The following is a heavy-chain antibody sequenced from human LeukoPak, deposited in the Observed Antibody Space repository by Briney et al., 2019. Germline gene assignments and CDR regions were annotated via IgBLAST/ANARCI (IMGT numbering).Heavy chain of an antibody. CDR1: GGSISSNY. V-gene: IGHV4-4*07. CDR3: ARDEYCSGGSCYSVKSETNYYYYYGMDV. D-gene: IGHD2-15*01. CDR2: IYTSGST. Sequence: PSETLSLTCTVSGGSISSNYWSWIRRPAGKGLEWIGRIYTSGSTNYNPSLKSRVTMSVDTSKNQFSLKLSSVTAADTAVYYCARDEYCSGGSCYSVKSETNYYYYYGMDVWGQGTTVTVSS. J-gene: IGHJ6*02.